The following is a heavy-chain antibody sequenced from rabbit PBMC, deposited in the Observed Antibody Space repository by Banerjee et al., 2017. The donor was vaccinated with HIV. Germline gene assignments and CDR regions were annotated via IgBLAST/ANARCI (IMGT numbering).Heavy chain of an antibody. D-gene: IGHD6-1*01. CDR1: GFSFSTNYW. CDR3: AMGFYYTYGYAGYAYPTGEYYFNL. Sequence: QEQLEESGGDLVKPGGSLTLTCTASGFSFSTNYWICWVRQAPGKGLEWIACIYAGSSGSTHYASWAKGRFTISKTSSTTVTLQMTSLTAADTATYFCAMGFYYTYGYAGYAYPTGEYYFNLWGPGTLVTVS. CDR2: IYAGSSGST. J-gene: IGHJ4*01. V-gene: IGHV1S45*01.